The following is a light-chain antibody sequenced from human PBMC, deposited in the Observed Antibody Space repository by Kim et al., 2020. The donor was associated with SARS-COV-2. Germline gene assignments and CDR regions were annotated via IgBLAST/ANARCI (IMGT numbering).Light chain of an antibody. CDR2: GAS. CDR3: QQYNNWPPIT. J-gene: IGKJ5*01. V-gene: IGKV3D-15*03. Sequence: EIVMTQSQSPLSVSPGERATLSCRASQSVSSNLAWYQQKPGQAPRLLIYGASIRATGIPARFSGSGSGTEFTLTISILQSEDFAVYYCQQYNNWPPITFGQGTRLEIK. CDR1: QSVSSN.